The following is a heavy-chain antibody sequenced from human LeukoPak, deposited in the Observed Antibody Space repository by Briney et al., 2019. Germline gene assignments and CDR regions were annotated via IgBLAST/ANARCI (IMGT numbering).Heavy chain of an antibody. CDR3: ARVHSGSYLWAFDI. CDR1: GYIFTNYW. J-gene: IGHJ3*02. Sequence: GESLKISCRGFGYIFTNYWIGWVRQMPGKGLEWMGVIYPGNSDNKSFQGQFTISADKSISTAHLQWSSLKASDTAMYYCARVHSGSYLWAFDIWGQGTMVTVSS. CDR2: IYPGNSDN. V-gene: IGHV5-51*01. D-gene: IGHD1-26*01.